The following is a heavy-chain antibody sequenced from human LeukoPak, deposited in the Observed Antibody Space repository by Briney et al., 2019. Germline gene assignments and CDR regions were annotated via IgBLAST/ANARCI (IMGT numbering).Heavy chain of an antibody. D-gene: IGHD1-26*01. CDR3: ARGRDGLRELLDNWFDP. V-gene: IGHV3-7*01. CDR1: GFTFSSYW. Sequence: GGSLRLSCAASGFTFSSYWMSWVRQAPGKGLEWVANIKQDGSEKYYVDSVKGRFTISRDNAKNSLYLLMNSLRAEDTAVYYCARGRDGLRELLDNWFDPWGQGTLVTVSS. J-gene: IGHJ5*02. CDR2: IKQDGSEK.